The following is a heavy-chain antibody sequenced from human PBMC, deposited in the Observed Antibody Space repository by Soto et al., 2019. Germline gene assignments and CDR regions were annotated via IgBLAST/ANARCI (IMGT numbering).Heavy chain of an antibody. CDR2: MSPYSGYT. Sequence: QVQLVQSGAEVKKPGASVKVSCKASGYTFTSFDINWVRQATGQGLERMGWMSPYSGYTDYAQKFQGRVTMTRNTSISTVYMELSSLTSEDTAVYYCARGIHNGFDYWGQGTLVTVSS. D-gene: IGHD1-20*01. J-gene: IGHJ4*02. CDR1: GYTFTSFD. V-gene: IGHV1-8*01. CDR3: ARGIHNGFDY.